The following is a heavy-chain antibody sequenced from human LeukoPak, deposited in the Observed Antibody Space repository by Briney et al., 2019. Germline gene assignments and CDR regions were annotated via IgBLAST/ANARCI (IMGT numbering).Heavy chain of an antibody. CDR2: IYHSGST. CDR3: ANSIDFDYGDYYFDY. J-gene: IGHJ4*02. Sequence: SETLSLTCAVSGGSISSNNWWTWVRQPPGKGLEWIGEIYHSGSTNCNPSLKSRVTISVDKSKNQFSLKLNSVTPADTAVYYCANSIDFDYGDYYFDYWGQGALVTISS. D-gene: IGHD4-17*01. CDR1: GGSISSNNW. V-gene: IGHV4-4*02.